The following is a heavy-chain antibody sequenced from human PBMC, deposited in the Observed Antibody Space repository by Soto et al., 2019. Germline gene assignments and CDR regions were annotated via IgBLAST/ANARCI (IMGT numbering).Heavy chain of an antibody. J-gene: IGHJ3*02. CDR2: IKSKTDGGTT. CDR1: GFTFSNAW. Sequence: EVPLVESGGGLVKPGGSLRLSCAASGFTFSNAWMSWVRQAPGKGLEWVGRIKSKTDGGTTDYAAPVKGRFTISRDDSKNTLYLQMNSLKTEDTAVYYCTAGEVLRYFDWPDAFDIWGQGTMVTVSS. V-gene: IGHV3-15*01. CDR3: TAGEVLRYFDWPDAFDI. D-gene: IGHD3-9*01.